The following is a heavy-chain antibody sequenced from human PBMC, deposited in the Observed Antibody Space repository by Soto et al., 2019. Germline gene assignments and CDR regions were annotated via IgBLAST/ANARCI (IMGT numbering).Heavy chain of an antibody. CDR3: AKERLGRGIDY. D-gene: IGHD3-10*01. CDR2: VNNGGGGT. V-gene: IGHV3-23*01. CDR1: GFPFSNYA. Sequence: GGSLRPSCASSGFPFSNYAMTWVRQAPGKGPEWISTVNNGGGGTYYADSVKGRFTISRDNSKNTLYLQVSSLRAVDTAVYYCAKERLGRGIDYWGQGILVTVSS. J-gene: IGHJ4*02.